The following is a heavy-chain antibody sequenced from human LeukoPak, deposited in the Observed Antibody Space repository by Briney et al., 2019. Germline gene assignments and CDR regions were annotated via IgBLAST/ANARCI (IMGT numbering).Heavy chain of an antibody. D-gene: IGHD3-22*01. CDR2: ISGSGGST. V-gene: IGHV3-23*01. Sequence: GGSLRLSCAASGFTFSSYGMSWVRQAPGKGLEWVSAISGSGGSTYYADSVKGRFTISRDNSKNTLYLQMNSLRAEDTAVYYCAKDATYYYDSSGYYYYYYYMDVWGKGTTVTISS. CDR1: GFTFSSYG. CDR3: AKDATYYYDSSGYYYYYYYMDV. J-gene: IGHJ6*03.